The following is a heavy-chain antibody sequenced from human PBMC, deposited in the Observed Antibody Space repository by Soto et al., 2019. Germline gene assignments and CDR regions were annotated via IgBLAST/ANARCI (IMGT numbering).Heavy chain of an antibody. D-gene: IGHD3-9*01. CDR3: ARQSPHFDWLSHYYYYYYMDV. CDR2: IYPGDSDT. CDR1: GYSFTSYW. J-gene: IGHJ6*03. Sequence: PGESLKISCKGSGYSFTSYWIGWVRQMPGKGLEWMGIIYPGDSDTRYSPSFQGQVTISADKSISTAYLQWSSLKASDTAMYYCARQSPHFDWLSHYYYYYYMDVWGKGTTVTVSS. V-gene: IGHV5-51*01.